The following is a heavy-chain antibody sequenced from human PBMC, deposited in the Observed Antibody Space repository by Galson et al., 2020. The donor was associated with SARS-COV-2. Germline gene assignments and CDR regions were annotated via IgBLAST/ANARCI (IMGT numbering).Heavy chain of an antibody. J-gene: IGHJ1*01. CDR2: ISSSGSYI. CDR1: GFKFSDYF. Sequence: GESLKISCAASGFKFSDYFMSWVRQAPGKGLEWVSYISSSGSYINYVDSVKGRFTISRDNAKNSLNLQMNSLRVEDTAVHYCARVGDCSGGICYGAEYFQHWGQGTLVTVSS. V-gene: IGHV3-11*04. D-gene: IGHD2-15*01. CDR3: ARVGDCSGGICYGAEYFQH.